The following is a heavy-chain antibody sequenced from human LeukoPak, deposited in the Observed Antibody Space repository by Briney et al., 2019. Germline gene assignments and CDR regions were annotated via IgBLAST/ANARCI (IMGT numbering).Heavy chain of an antibody. V-gene: IGHV3-23*01. J-gene: IGHJ4*02. D-gene: IGHD5-18*01. Sequence: GGSLRLSCAASGFTFSSYAMSWVRQAPGKGPEWVSSIGDSDDRSSYADSVKGRFTISRDNSKNTLYLQLNSLTVDDTAVYYCAKDVIKGSPLWVDYFDYWGQGTLVTVSS. CDR2: IGDSDDRS. CDR3: AKDVIKGSPLWVDYFDY. CDR1: GFTFSSYA.